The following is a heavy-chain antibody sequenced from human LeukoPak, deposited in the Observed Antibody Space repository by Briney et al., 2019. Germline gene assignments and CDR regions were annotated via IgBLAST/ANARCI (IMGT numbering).Heavy chain of an antibody. J-gene: IGHJ4*02. Sequence: PGGSLRLSCAASGFTFSSYAMSWVRQAPGKGVEWVSVISGSGGSTYYADSVKGRFTISRDNSKNTLYLQMNSLRAEDTAVYYCAKCPTRDSYRGNSQLGYWGQGTLVTVSS. CDR1: GFTFSSYA. CDR2: ISGSGGST. V-gene: IGHV3-23*01. D-gene: IGHD4-23*01. CDR3: AKCPTRDSYRGNSQLGY.